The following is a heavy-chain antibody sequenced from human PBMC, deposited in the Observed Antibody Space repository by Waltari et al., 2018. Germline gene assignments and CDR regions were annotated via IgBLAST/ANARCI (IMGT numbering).Heavy chain of an antibody. Sequence: EVQLVESGGGLVQPGGSLRLSCAASGFIFSTYWMHWVRQAPGKGLVSVSHINTDGSITNYADSVKGRFTISRDNAKNTLFLQMNSLRAEDTAVYYCVLYSCSFLGDCWGQGTLVTVSS. V-gene: IGHV3-74*01. J-gene: IGHJ4*02. CDR3: VLYSCSFLGDC. CDR2: INTDGSIT. D-gene: IGHD6-13*01. CDR1: GFIFSTYW.